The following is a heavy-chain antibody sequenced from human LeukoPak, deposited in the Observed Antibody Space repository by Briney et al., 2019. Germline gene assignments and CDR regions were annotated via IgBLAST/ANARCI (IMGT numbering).Heavy chain of an antibody. J-gene: IGHJ4*02. CDR3: VSFYETY. CDR1: GNYL. D-gene: IGHD2/OR15-2a*01. V-gene: IGHV3-74*01. CDR2: INSDGSWT. Sequence: PGGSLRLSCAASGNYLMHWVRQVPGTGLVWVSHINSDGSWTSYADSVKGRFTISKDNAKNTVYLQMNSLRAEDTAVYYCVSFYETYWGRGTLVTVSS.